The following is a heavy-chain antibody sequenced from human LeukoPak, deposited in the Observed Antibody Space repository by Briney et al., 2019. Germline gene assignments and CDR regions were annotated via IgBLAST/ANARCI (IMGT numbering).Heavy chain of an antibody. CDR2: INHSGST. CDR1: GGSFSGYY. D-gene: IGHD3-10*01. J-gene: IGHJ5*02. CDR3: ARGFSYGSGGTDWFDP. V-gene: IGHV4-34*01. Sequence: PSGTLSLTCAVYGGSFSGYYWSWIRQPPGKGLEWIGEINHSGSTNYNPSLKSRVTISVDTSKNQFSLKLSSVTAADTAVYYCARGFSYGSGGTDWFDPWGQGTLVTVSS.